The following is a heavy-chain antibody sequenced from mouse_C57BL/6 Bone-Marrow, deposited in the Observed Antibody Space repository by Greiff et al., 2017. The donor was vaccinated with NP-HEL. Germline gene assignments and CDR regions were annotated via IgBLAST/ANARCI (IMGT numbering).Heavy chain of an antibody. J-gene: IGHJ3*01. CDR2: IRNKANNHAT. V-gene: IGHV6-6*01. CDR3: TSLSLAWFAY. Sequence: EVQLVESGGGLVRPGGSMKLSCAASGFTFSDAWMDWVRQSPEKGLEWVAEIRNKANNHATYYAESVKGRFTISRDDSKSSVYLQMNSLRAEDTGIYYCTSLSLAWFAYWGQGTLVTVSA. D-gene: IGHD6-5*01. CDR1: GFTFSDAW.